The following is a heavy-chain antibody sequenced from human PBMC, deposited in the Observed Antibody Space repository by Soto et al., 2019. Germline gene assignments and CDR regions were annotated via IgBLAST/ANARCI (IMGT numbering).Heavy chain of an antibody. V-gene: IGHV3-30-3*01. J-gene: IGHJ4*02. CDR1: GFTFSSYA. Sequence: GGSLRLSCAASGFTFSSYAMHWVRQAPGKGLGWVAVISYDGSNKYYADSVKGRFTISRDNSKNTLYLQMNSLRAEDTAVYYCARGPIAVAGYFDYWGQGTLVTVSS. D-gene: IGHD6-19*01. CDR2: ISYDGSNK. CDR3: ARGPIAVAGYFDY.